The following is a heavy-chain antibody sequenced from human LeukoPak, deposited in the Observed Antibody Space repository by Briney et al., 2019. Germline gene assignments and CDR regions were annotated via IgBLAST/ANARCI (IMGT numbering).Heavy chain of an antibody. Sequence: ASVKVSCKASGYTFSSYDINWVRPAAGQGLEWMGWMNPNSGHAGYTQKFQGRVTMTSDNAISTVYMEISSLRSDDAAVYYCARIKRIMEPGTVGLDSWGQGTLVTVSS. J-gene: IGHJ4*02. CDR2: MNPNSGHA. CDR1: GYTFSSYD. CDR3: ARIKRIMEPGTVGLDS. V-gene: IGHV1-8*01. D-gene: IGHD4-23*01.